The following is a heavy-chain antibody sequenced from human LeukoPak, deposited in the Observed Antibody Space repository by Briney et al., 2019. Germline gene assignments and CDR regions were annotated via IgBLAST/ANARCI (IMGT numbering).Heavy chain of an antibody. CDR3: ASITMVRGVIIMAFDI. CDR2: IYYSGST. V-gene: IGHV4-31*03. D-gene: IGHD3-10*01. CDR1: GGSISSGGYY. Sequence: SQTLSLTCTASGGSISSGGYYWSWIRQHPGKGLEWIGYIYYSGSTYYNPSLKSRVTISVDTSKNQFSLKLSSVTAADTAVYYCASITMVRGVIIMAFDIWGQGTMVTVSS. J-gene: IGHJ3*02.